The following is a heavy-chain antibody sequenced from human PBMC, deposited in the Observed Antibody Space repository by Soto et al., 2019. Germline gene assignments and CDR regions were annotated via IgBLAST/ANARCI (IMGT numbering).Heavy chain of an antibody. J-gene: IGHJ6*02. CDR2: IYYSGST. Sequence: SQTMSLPCTVSGGSISSSSYYWGWIRQPPGKGLEWIGSIYYSGSTYYNPSLKSRVTISVDTSKNQFSLKLSSVTAADTAVYYCARELFDYYYYYGMDVWGQGTTVTVSS. V-gene: IGHV4-39*01. CDR3: ARELFDYYYYYGMDV. D-gene: IGHD3-3*01. CDR1: GGSISSSSYY.